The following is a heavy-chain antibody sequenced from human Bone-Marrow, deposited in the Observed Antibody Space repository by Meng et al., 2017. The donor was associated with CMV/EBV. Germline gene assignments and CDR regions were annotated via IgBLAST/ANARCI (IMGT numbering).Heavy chain of an antibody. J-gene: IGHJ6*02. D-gene: IGHD3-3*01. CDR1: GYTFTSYD. Sequence: ASVKVSCKASGYTFTSYDINWVRRATGQGLEWMGWMNPNSGNTGYAQKFQGRVTITRNTSISTAYMELSSLRSEDTAVYYCARGVARTYYDFWSGCGDVWGQGTTVTVSS. CDR2: MNPNSGNT. V-gene: IGHV1-8*03. CDR3: ARGVARTYYDFWSGCGDV.